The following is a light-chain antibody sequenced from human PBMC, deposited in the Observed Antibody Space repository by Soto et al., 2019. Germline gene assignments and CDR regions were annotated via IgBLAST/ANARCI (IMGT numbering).Light chain of an antibody. CDR1: RSISTN. V-gene: IGKV3-15*01. CDR2: GAS. Sequence: EVVMTQSPATLSVSPGERATLSCRASRSISTNLAWYQQKLGQAPRLLIYGASTRATGIPGRFSGGGSGTEFTLTINDLQPEDVATYFCLQDYDFPYTFGQGTKLEI. J-gene: IGKJ2*01. CDR3: LQDYDFPYT.